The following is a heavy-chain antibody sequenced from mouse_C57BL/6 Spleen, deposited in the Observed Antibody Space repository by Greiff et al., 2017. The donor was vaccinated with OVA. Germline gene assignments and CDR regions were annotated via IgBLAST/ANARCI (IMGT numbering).Heavy chain of an antibody. D-gene: IGHD2-3*01. CDR1: GFTFSDYY. Sequence: EVKLVESGGGLVQPGGSLKLSCAASGFTFSDYYMYWVRQTPEKRLEWVAYISNGGGSTYYPDTVKGRFTISRDNAKNTLYLQISRLKSEDTAMYYCARRGGYYEGYFDYWGQGTTLTVSS. V-gene: IGHV5-12*01. J-gene: IGHJ2*01. CDR3: ARRGGYYEGYFDY. CDR2: ISNGGGST.